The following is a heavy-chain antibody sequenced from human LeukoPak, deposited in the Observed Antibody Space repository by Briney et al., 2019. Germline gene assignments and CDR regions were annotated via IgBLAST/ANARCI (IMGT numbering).Heavy chain of an antibody. V-gene: IGHV1-2*02. J-gene: IGHJ6*02. D-gene: IGHD4-17*01. CDR1: GYTFTGYY. Sequence: GASVKVSCKASGYTFTGYYMHWVRQAPGQGLEWMAWINPNSGGTNYAQKFQGRVTMARDTSISTAYMNLSRLRSDDTAVYYCARAYYGDYYNYGMDVWGQGTTVTVSS. CDR2: INPNSGGT. CDR3: ARAYYGDYYNYGMDV.